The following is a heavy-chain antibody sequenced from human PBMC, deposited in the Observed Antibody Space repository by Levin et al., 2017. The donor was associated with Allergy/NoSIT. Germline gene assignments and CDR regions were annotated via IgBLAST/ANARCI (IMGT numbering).Heavy chain of an antibody. CDR3: AREYYYDRSGSRHFDF. V-gene: IGHV4-31*03. Sequence: NASETLSLTCTVSGGSISSGVYYWSWIRQHPGTGLEWIGYIYNSASTYYNPSLPSRVTISVDTSKNHFSLKLRSVTAADTAVYYCAREYYYDRSGSRHFDFWGQGTLVTVSS. CDR2: IYNSAST. CDR1: GGSISSGVYY. D-gene: IGHD3-22*01. J-gene: IGHJ4*02.